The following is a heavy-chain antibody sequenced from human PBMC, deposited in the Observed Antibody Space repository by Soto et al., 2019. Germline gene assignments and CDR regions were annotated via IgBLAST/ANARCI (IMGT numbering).Heavy chain of an antibody. V-gene: IGHV1-2*04. J-gene: IGHJ3*02. D-gene: IGHD1-26*01. CDR1: GYTFTGYY. CDR2: INPNSGGT. CDR3: ARVRWELLRAYAFDI. Sequence: GASVKVSCKASGYTFTGYYMHCVRQAPGQGLEWMGWINPNSGGTNYAQKFQGWVTMTRDTSISTAYMELSRLRSDDTAVYYCARVRWELLRAYAFDIWGQGTMVTVSS.